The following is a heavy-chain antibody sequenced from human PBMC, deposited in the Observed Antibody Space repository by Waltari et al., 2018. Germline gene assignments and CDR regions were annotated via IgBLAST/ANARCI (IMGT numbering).Heavy chain of an antibody. CDR1: GYTFTDYY. J-gene: IGHJ6*03. CDR3: ATESGWSGYYDYYYYMDV. D-gene: IGHD3-3*01. V-gene: IGHV1-69-2*01. CDR2: GDPEDGET. Sequence: EVQLVQSGAEVKKPGATVKISCKASGYTFTDYYMHWVQQAPGKGLEWMGRGDPEDGETIYSEKFQGRVTITADTSTDTAYMELSSLRSEDTAVYYCATESGWSGYYDYYYYMDVWGKGTTVTVSS.